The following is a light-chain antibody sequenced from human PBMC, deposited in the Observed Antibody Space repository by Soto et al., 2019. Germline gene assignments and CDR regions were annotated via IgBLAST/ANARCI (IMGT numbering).Light chain of an antibody. V-gene: IGKV3D-15*01. CDR1: QSVSSD. J-gene: IGKJ2*01. CDR3: QQYNNLPRT. CDR2: ATS. Sequence: EIVMTQSPATLSVSPGEGATLSCRASQSVSSDLAWYQQKPCQAPRLLIYATSARATGLPARFSGSGSGTEFTLTISSLQSEDFAVYYCQQYNNLPRTFGQGTKLEVK.